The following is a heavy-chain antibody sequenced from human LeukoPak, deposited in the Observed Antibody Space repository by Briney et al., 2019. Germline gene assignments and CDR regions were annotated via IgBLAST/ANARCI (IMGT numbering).Heavy chain of an antibody. CDR3: ARQASSYGSS. Sequence: GEAVKVSCKGSGYSFTSYWIGWVRQMPGKGLEGMGVIYPGDCDTKYSPSFQAQVTISAHKSISTAYLQWSSLKASDTAMYYCARQASSYGSSWGQGTLVTVSS. CDR1: GYSFTSYW. D-gene: IGHD5-18*01. CDR2: IYPGDCDT. V-gene: IGHV5-51*01. J-gene: IGHJ4*02.